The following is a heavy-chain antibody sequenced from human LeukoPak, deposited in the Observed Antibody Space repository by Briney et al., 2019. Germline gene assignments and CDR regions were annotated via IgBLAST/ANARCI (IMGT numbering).Heavy chain of an antibody. J-gene: IGHJ4*02. D-gene: IGHD1-14*01. CDR1: GGSISSGSYY. V-gene: IGHV4-61*02. CDR2: IYTSGST. Sequence: TLSLTCTVSGGSISSGSYYWSWIRQPAGKGLEWIGRIYTSGSTNYNPSLKSRVTISVDTSKNQFSLKLNSVTAADTAVYYCARNGAYNLDYWGQGTLVTVSS. CDR3: ARNGAYNLDY.